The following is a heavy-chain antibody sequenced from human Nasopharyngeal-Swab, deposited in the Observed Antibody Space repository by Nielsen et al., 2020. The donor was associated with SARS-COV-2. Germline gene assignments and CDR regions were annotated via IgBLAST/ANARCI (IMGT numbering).Heavy chain of an antibody. CDR1: GWAVSSDW. Sequence: GGDLRLAWVASGWAVSSDWMSWVRQAPGKGLEWVAYIKEDGSEKYFVDSVKGRFTISRDNAKTSLYLQMNSLRAEATAVYSCARDYTRFDYWGQGTLVTVSS. J-gene: IGHJ4*02. CDR2: IKEDGSEK. D-gene: IGHD3-16*01. V-gene: IGHV3-7*05. CDR3: ARDYTRFDY.